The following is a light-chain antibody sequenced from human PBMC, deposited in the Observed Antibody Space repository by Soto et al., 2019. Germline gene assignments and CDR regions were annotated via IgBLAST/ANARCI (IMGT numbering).Light chain of an antibody. CDR3: EQRCTWWT. CDR2: DAS. V-gene: IGKV3-11*01. Sequence: IGLTQTPPTLSLSAKRRDTLSRRASQSVSSYLAWYQQKPGQAPRLLIYDASNRATGIPARFSGSGYGTDFTLPLCSLAPEAFVVYYCEQRCTWWTLGQGTKVDIK. CDR1: QSVSSY. J-gene: IGKJ1*01.